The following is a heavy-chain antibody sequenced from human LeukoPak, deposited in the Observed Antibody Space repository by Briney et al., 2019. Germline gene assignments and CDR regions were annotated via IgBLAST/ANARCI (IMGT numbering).Heavy chain of an antibody. J-gene: IGHJ6*03. V-gene: IGHV4-4*07. CDR2: IYTGGSA. Sequence: SETLSLTCTVSGGSITSDYWSWIRQPAGKGLEWIGRIYTGGSANYNPSLESRVTMSADTSKNQFSLKLSSVTAADTAVYYCARDSIIGYYYYMDVWGKGTTVTISS. D-gene: IGHD1-14*01. CDR3: ARDSIIGYYYYMDV. CDR1: GGSITSDY.